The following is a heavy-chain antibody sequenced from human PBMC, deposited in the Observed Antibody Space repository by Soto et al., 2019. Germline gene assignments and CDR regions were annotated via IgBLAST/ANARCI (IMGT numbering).Heavy chain of an antibody. Sequence: GASVKVSCKASGGTFSSYAISWVRQAPGQGLEWMGGIIPIFGTANYAQKFQGRVTITADESTSTAYMELSSLRSEDTAVYYCARGSITIFGVVINYYGMDVWGKGTTVTVSS. D-gene: IGHD3-3*01. CDR2: IIPIFGTA. CDR1: GGTFSSYA. J-gene: IGHJ6*04. CDR3: ARGSITIFGVVINYYGMDV. V-gene: IGHV1-69*13.